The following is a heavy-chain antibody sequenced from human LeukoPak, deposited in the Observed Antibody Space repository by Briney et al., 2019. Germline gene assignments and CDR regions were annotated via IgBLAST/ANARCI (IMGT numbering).Heavy chain of an antibody. Sequence: PSETLSLTCAVYGGSFSGYYWSWIRQPPGKGLEWIGEINHSGSTNYNPSLKSRVTISVDTSKNQFSLKLSSVTAADTAVYYCARGIRITIFGVVHYYYYYMDVWGKGTTVTVSS. V-gene: IGHV4-34*01. CDR2: INHSGST. D-gene: IGHD3-3*01. CDR3: ARGIRITIFGVVHYYYYYMDV. J-gene: IGHJ6*03. CDR1: GGSFSGYY.